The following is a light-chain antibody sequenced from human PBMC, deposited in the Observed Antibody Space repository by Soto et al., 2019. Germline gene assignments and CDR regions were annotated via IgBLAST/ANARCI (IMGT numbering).Light chain of an antibody. Sequence: EIVLTQSPAALSLSPGERATLSRRASQSVASDLAWYQKKPGQAPKVLIYDASNRATGIPARFSGSGSGTYFTLTISSLDPEDFAVYYCQQRTNWPTFGQGTRLEIK. CDR2: DAS. V-gene: IGKV3-11*01. CDR3: QQRTNWPT. CDR1: QSVASD. J-gene: IGKJ5*01.